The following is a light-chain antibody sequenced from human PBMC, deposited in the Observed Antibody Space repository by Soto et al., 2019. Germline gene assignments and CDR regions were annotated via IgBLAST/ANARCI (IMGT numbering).Light chain of an antibody. Sequence: EKGVKQSPGTLSLTPGERATLSCRASQSVSSSYLAWYQQKPGQAPRLLIYGASSRATGIPDRFSGSGSGTDFTLTINSLEPEDLAVYYCHQRNYWPITLGQGTRPEIK. CDR1: QSVSSSY. J-gene: IGKJ5*01. CDR3: HQRNYWPIT. V-gene: IGKV3D-20*02. CDR2: GAS.